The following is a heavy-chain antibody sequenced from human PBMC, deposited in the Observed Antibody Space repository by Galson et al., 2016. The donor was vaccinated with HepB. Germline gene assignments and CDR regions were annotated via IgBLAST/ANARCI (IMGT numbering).Heavy chain of an antibody. CDR2: IWYDGTDQ. V-gene: IGHV3-33*01. J-gene: IGHJ4*02. CDR3: ARDGDYGSSTLDY. Sequence: SLRLSCAASGFRFSNYGMHWVRQAPGKGLEWLGSIWYDGTDQEYAVSVKGRFSISRDNSKNTLYLQMNSLRVEDTAVYYCARDGDYGSSTLDYWGQGTLVTVSS. D-gene: IGHD3-10*01. CDR1: GFRFSNYG.